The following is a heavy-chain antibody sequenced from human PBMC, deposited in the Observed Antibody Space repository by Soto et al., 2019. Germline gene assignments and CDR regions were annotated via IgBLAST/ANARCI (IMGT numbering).Heavy chain of an antibody. D-gene: IGHD4-17*01. V-gene: IGHV1-46*03. CDR3: ARDSTVTITDNWFDP. CDR1: GYTFTSYY. CDR2: INPSGGST. J-gene: IGHJ5*02. Sequence: ASVKVSCKASGYTFTSYYMHWVRQAPGQGLEWMGIINPSGGSTSYAQKFQGRVTMTRDTSTSTVYMELSSLRSEDTAVYYCARDSTVTITDNWFDPWGQGTLVTVSS.